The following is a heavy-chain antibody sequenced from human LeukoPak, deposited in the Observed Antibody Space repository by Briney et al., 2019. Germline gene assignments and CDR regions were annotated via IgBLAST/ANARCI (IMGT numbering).Heavy chain of an antibody. V-gene: IGHV1-69*13. J-gene: IGHJ3*02. CDR3: ARAQGESLITMIVPSAFDI. Sequence: SVKVSCKASGGTFSSYAISWVRQAPGQGLEWMGGIIPIFGTANYAQKFQGRVTITADESTSTAYMELSSLRSEDTAVYYCARAQGESLITMIVPSAFDIWGQGTMVTVSS. D-gene: IGHD3-22*01. CDR2: IIPIFGTA. CDR1: GGTFSSYA.